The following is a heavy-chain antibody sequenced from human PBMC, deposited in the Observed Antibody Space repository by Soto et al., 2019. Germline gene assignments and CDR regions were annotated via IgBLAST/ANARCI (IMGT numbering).Heavy chain of an antibody. CDR3: AKDGDGYNYNFFDY. D-gene: IGHD5-12*01. CDR1: GFTFRNYA. V-gene: IGHV3-23*01. J-gene: IGHJ4*02. CDR2: ISGSGGST. Sequence: HPGGSLRLSCTASGFTFRNYAMSWVRQAPGKGLEWVSAISGSGGSTYYADSVKGRFTISRDYSKNTLYLQMNSLRAEDTAVYYCAKDGDGYNYNFFDYWGQGTLFTVSS.